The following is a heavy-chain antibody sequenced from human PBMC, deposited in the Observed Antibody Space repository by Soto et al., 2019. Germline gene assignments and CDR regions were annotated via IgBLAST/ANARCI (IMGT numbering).Heavy chain of an antibody. J-gene: IGHJ4*02. CDR2: IYWDGDK. Sequence: QITLKESGPTLVKPTQTLTLTCTFSGFSLSTNGVGVGWIRQPPGKALEWLALIYWDGDKRYSPSLRSRLTLTKDPSKNQGVLTMTNMDPVDTATYYCARRRDGTYALDYWGQGTLVTVAS. D-gene: IGHD1-26*01. CDR1: GFSLSTNGVG. CDR3: ARRRDGTYALDY. V-gene: IGHV2-5*02.